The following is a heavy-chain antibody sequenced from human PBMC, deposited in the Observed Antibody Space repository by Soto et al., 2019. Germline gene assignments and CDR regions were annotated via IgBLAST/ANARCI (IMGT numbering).Heavy chain of an antibody. CDR2: IYNSGTT. Sequence: SETLSLTCTIFGVSISNYYWTWIRQPPGKGPEWIGDIYNSGTTNYNPSLKSRVTISVDTSKNHFSLKLRHVTAADTAVYYCASAPRDLYPDYWGQGTMVTVYS. V-gene: IGHV4-59*01. CDR3: ASAPRDLYPDY. CDR1: GVSISNYY. J-gene: IGHJ4*02.